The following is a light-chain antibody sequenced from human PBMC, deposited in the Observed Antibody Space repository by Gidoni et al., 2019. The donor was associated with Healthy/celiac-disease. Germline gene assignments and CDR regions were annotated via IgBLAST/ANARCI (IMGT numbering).Light chain of an antibody. J-gene: IGKJ5*01. CDR3: QQSYSTPIT. Sequence: DIQMTQSPSSLSASVGDRVTITCRASQSISSYLNWYQQKPGKAPKLLIYAASSLQSGVPSRFSGSGSGTDFTRTISSRQPEDFATYYCQQSYSTPITFGQGTRLEIK. CDR1: QSISSY. V-gene: IGKV1-39*01. CDR2: AAS.